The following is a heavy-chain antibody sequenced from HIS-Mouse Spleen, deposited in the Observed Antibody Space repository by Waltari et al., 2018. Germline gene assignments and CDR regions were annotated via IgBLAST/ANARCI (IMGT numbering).Heavy chain of an antibody. CDR3: AREWVRGYGMDV. J-gene: IGHJ6*02. CDR1: GFTVSRNY. CDR2: IYGGGST. D-gene: IGHD3-10*01. Sequence: EVQLVETGGGLIQPGGSLRLSCAASGFTVSRNYMSWVRQAPGKGLEWVSVIYGGGSTYYADSVKGRFTISRDNSKNTLYLQMNSLRAEDTAVYYCAREWVRGYGMDVWGQGTTVTVSS. V-gene: IGHV3-53*02.